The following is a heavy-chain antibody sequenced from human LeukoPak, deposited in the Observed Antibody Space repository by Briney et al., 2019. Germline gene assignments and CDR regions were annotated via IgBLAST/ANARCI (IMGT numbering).Heavy chain of an antibody. CDR1: GFTFSSYA. Sequence: GGSLRLSCAASGFTFSSYAMSWVRQAPGKGLEWVSAIGGSGGSTYCADSVKGRFTISRDNSKNTLYLQMNSLRAEDTAVYYCAKTPQRITGTTFDYWGQGTLVTVSS. D-gene: IGHD1-7*01. CDR3: AKTPQRITGTTFDY. J-gene: IGHJ4*02. CDR2: IGGSGGST. V-gene: IGHV3-23*01.